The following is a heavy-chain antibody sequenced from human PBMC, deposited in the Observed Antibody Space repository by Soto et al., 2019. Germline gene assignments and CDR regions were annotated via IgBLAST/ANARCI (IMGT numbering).Heavy chain of an antibody. CDR1: GYTFTTYA. Sequence: QVQLVQSGAEVKEPGASVKVSCQASGYTFTTYAINWVRQATGQGLEWMGWMNPKTGKAGYAQNFQGRVTMTRNTSTSTAYLEVSSLRSEDTAVLFCVRGPYSGFAYWGQGTLVTVSS. J-gene: IGHJ4*02. D-gene: IGHD5-12*01. CDR3: VRGPYSGFAY. V-gene: IGHV1-8*01. CDR2: MNPKTGKA.